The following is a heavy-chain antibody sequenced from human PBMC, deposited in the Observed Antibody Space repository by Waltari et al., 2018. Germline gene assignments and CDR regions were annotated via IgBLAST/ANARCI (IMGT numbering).Heavy chain of an antibody. J-gene: IGHJ4*02. CDR3: ARAVSIDRIVVVTHFDY. D-gene: IGHD3-22*01. V-gene: IGHV4-30-4*08. Sequence: QVQLQESGPGLVKPSQTLALTCAVSGASVRSGDFCWSWIRQPPGKGLEWIGYICYSGSTDYNPSIKSRLSMSVDTSKNQFSLNLNSVTAADTAMYYCARAVSIDRIVVVTHFDYWGQGTLVTVSS. CDR2: ICYSGST. CDR1: GASVRSGDFC.